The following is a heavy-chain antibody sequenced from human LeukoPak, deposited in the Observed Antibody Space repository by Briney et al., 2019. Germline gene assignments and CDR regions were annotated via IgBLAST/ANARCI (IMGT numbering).Heavy chain of an antibody. V-gene: IGHV5-51*01. D-gene: IGHD3-22*01. J-gene: IGHJ4*02. CDR3: ARPRWDDISGNYPYSFDY. CDR1: GYSFTSYW. Sequence: GESLKISCKGSGYSFTSYWIGWVRQMPGKGLEWMGIIYPGDSDTRYSPSFQGQVTISADKSISTAYLQWSSLKASDTAMYYCARPRWDDISGNYPYSFDYWARGPWSPSPQ. CDR2: IYPGDSDT.